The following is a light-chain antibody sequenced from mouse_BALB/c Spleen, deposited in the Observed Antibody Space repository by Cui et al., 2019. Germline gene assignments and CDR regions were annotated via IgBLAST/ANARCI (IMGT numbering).Light chain of an antibody. J-gene: IGKJ5*01. V-gene: IGKV4-68*01. CDR3: QQWSSNPPT. CDR1: SSVSN. Sequence: QIVLTQSPPLMSASPGEKVTMTCSASSSVSNMYWYQQKPRSSPKPWIYLTSNLASGVPARFSGSGSGTSYSLTISSMEAEDAATYYCQQWSSNPPTFGAGTKLGLK. CDR2: LTS.